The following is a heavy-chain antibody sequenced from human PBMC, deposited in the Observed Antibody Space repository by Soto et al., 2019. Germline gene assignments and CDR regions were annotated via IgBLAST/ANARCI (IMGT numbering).Heavy chain of an antibody. V-gene: IGHV1-69*13. J-gene: IGHJ6*02. CDR1: GGTFSSYA. CDR3: ARVLIRRYYYYCGMDV. Sequence: SVKVSCKASGGTFSSYAISWVRQAPGQGLEWMGGIIPVFGTANYAQKFQGRVTITADESTSTAYMELSSLSSEDTAVYYCARVLIRRYYYYCGMDVWGQGTTVTVPS. CDR2: IIPVFGTA.